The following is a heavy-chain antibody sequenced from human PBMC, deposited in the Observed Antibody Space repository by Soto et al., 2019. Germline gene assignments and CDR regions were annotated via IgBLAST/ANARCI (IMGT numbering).Heavy chain of an antibody. CDR2: INIYSGDA. CDR3: ARALYYYDNSGLAY. Sequence: QVRLEQSGPEVKKTGASVKVSCKASGYTFTSYGISWVRQAPGQGLEWMGWINIYSGDANYAQRFQDRVTMTRDTSTNTVYMEVRSLRSDDTAVYYCARALYYYDNSGLAYWGQGTLVTVSS. V-gene: IGHV1-18*01. CDR1: GYTFTSYG. D-gene: IGHD3-22*01. J-gene: IGHJ4*02.